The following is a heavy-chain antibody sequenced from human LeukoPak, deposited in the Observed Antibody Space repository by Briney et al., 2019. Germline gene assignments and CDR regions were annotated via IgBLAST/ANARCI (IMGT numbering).Heavy chain of an antibody. D-gene: IGHD1-7*01. CDR1: GGSFSGYY. Sequence: SETLSLTCAVYGGSFSGYYWSWIRQPPGKGLEWIGEINHSGSTNYNPSLKSRVTISVDTSKNQFSLKLSSVTAADTAVYYCARGCPPHPYNWNLPRGYYFDYWGQGTLVTVSS. J-gene: IGHJ4*02. CDR3: ARGCPPHPYNWNLPRGYYFDY. CDR2: INHSGST. V-gene: IGHV4-34*01.